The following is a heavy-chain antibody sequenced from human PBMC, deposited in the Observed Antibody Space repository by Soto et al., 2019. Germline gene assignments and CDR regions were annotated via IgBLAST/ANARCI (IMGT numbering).Heavy chain of an antibody. V-gene: IGHV4-4*02. Sequence: QVQLQESGPGLVKPSGTLSLTCAVSGGSVTNDNWWSWVRQPPGKGLEWIGEIYHSGSTTYNPSLKSRVTISIANSNNQFSLKLNSVTAADTVVYYCASGGGGGNYWGQGTLVTVSS. CDR3: ASGGGGGNY. J-gene: IGHJ4*02. CDR1: GGSVTNDNW. CDR2: IYHSGST. D-gene: IGHD3-16*01.